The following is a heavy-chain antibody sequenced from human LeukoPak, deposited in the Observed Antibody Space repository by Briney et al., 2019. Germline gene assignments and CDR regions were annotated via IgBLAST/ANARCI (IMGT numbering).Heavy chain of an antibody. CDR2: ISYNGSNQ. CDR1: GFTFSSYA. CDR3: AKDRLPLGDWVKYIDAFDI. J-gene: IGHJ3*02. D-gene: IGHD1-26*01. V-gene: IGHV3-30*18. Sequence: GGSLRLSCAASGFTFSSYAIHWVRQAPGKGLEWVALISYNGSNQYYAGSVKGRFTISRDNSKNTLHLQMNSLRAEDTAVYYCAKDRLPLGDWVKYIDAFDIWGQGTMVTVSS.